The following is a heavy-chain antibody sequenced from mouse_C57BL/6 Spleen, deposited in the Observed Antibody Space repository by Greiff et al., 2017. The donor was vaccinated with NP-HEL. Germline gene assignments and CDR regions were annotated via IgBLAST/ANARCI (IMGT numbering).Heavy chain of an antibody. V-gene: IGHV3-6*01. CDR3: AREEDWAVGY. CDR1: GYSITSGYY. D-gene: IGHD4-1*01. CDR2: ISYDGSN. Sequence: EVKLLESGPGLVKPSQSLSLTCSVTGYSITSGYYWNWIRQFPGNKLEWMGYISYDGSNNYNPSLKNRISITRDTSKNQFFLKLNSVTTEDTATYYCAREEDWAVGYWGQGTTLTVSS. J-gene: IGHJ2*01.